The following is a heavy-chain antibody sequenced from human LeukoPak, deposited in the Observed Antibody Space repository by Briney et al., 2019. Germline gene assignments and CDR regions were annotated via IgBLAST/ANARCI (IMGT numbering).Heavy chain of an antibody. CDR1: GFTFSSYS. V-gene: IGHV3-21*01. Sequence: GGSLRLSCAASGFTFSSYSMNWVRQAPGKGLEWVSSISSSSSCIYYADSVKGRFTISRDNAKNSLYLQMNSLRAEDTAVYYCARDIYYDSSGYYGSVYWGQGTLVTVSS. D-gene: IGHD3-22*01. CDR3: ARDIYYDSSGYYGSVY. J-gene: IGHJ4*02. CDR2: ISSSSSCI.